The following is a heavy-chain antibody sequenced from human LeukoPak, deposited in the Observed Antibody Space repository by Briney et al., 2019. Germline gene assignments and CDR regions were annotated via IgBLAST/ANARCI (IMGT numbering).Heavy chain of an antibody. J-gene: IGHJ3*02. Sequence: PSETLSLTCTVSGGSISSYYWSWIRQPPGKGLEWIGYIYYSGSTNYNPSLKSRVTISVDTSKNQFSLQLSSVTAADTALYYCARTYYYGSRAFDIWGQGTMVTVSS. D-gene: IGHD3-10*01. CDR2: IYYSGST. CDR1: GGSISSYY. V-gene: IGHV4-59*01. CDR3: ARTYYYGSRAFDI.